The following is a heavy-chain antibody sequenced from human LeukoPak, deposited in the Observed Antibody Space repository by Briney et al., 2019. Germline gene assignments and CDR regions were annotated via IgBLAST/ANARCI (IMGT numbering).Heavy chain of an antibody. CDR1: GFTFSSYG. V-gene: IGHV3-30*18. J-gene: IGHJ4*02. Sequence: GGSLRLSCAASGFTFSSYGMHWVRQAPGKGLEWVAVISYDGSNKYYADSVKGRFTISRDNSKNTLYLQMNSLRAEVTAVYYCAKDGDYGDYSFDYWGQGTLVTVSS. D-gene: IGHD4-17*01. CDR3: AKDGDYGDYSFDY. CDR2: ISYDGSNK.